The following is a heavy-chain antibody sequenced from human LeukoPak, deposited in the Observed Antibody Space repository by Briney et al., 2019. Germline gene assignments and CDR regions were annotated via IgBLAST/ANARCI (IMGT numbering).Heavy chain of an antibody. D-gene: IGHD3-3*01. V-gene: IGHV3-30*18. Sequence: GRSLRLSCAASGFTFSSYGMHWVRQAPGKGLEWVAVISYDGSNKYYADSVKGRFTISRDNSKNTLYLQMNSLRAEDTAVYYCAKDRFLEWLSPSGYFDYWGQGTLVTVSS. CDR2: ISYDGSNK. CDR3: AKDRFLEWLSPSGYFDY. J-gene: IGHJ4*02. CDR1: GFTFSSYG.